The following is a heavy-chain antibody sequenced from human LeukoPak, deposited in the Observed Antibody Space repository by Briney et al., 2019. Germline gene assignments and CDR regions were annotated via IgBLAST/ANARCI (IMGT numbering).Heavy chain of an antibody. CDR3: ARDMGPLIVVVPAAIGNFDY. CDR2: ISAYNGNT. J-gene: IGHJ4*02. V-gene: IGHV1-18*01. D-gene: IGHD2-2*01. CDR1: GYTFTSYG. Sequence: ASVKVSCKASGYTFTSYGISWVRQAPGQGLEWMGWISAYNGNTNYAQKLQGRVTMTSDTSTSTAYMELRSLRSDDTAVYYCARDMGPLIVVVPAAIGNFDYWGQGTLVTVSS.